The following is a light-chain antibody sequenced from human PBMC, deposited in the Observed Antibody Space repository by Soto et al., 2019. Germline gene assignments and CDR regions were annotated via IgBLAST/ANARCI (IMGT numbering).Light chain of an antibody. Sequence: QSVLTQPASVSASPGQSITISCTGTSSDVGGYNYVSWYQQHPGKAPKLMIYDVSNRPSGVSNHFSGSKSGNTASLTISGLQAEDEADYYCSSYTSSSTPFYVFGTGTKVTVL. CDR3: SSYTSSSTPFYV. V-gene: IGLV2-14*01. CDR1: SSDVGGYNY. CDR2: DVS. J-gene: IGLJ1*01.